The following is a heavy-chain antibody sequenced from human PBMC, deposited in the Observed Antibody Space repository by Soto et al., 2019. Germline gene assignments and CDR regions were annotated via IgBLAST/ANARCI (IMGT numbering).Heavy chain of an antibody. CDR2: IYHSGTT. CDR3: AREAHMRGGPSDS. J-gene: IGHJ4*02. CDR1: GHFISRGCYC. V-gene: IGHV4-31*03. Sequence: XQRLSLPSSVAGHFISRGCYCWTWIRQRRGKALEWIVYIYHSGTTYYNPSLKSRLHMSVDTSENQFSLKLSSVTAADTAVYFCAREAHMRGGPSDSWGQGTLVTVSS. D-gene: IGHD2-15*01.